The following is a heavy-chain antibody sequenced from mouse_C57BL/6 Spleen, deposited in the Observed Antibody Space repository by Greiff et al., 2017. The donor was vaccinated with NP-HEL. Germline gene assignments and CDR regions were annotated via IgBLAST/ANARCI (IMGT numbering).Heavy chain of an antibody. CDR2: INPNNGGT. CDR3: ASLWYDY. Sequence: EVQLQQSGPELVKPGASVKISCKASGYTFTDYYMNWVKQSPGKSLEWIGDINPNNGGTSYNQKFKGKATLTVDKSSSTAYMELRSLTSEDSAVYYCASLWYDYWGQGTTLTVAS. D-gene: IGHD2-1*01. CDR1: GYTFTDYY. V-gene: IGHV1-26*01. J-gene: IGHJ2*01.